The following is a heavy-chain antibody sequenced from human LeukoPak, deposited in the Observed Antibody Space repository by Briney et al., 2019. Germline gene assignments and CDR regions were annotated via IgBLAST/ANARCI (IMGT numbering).Heavy chain of an antibody. D-gene: IGHD3-10*01. J-gene: IGHJ4*02. Sequence: ASVKVSCEASGYTFTSYAMHWVRQAPGQRLEWMGWINAGNGNTKYSQKFQGRVTITRDTSASTAYMELSSLRSEDTAVYYCAREGTMVRGGTDYWGQGTLVTVSS. V-gene: IGHV1-3*01. CDR2: INAGNGNT. CDR3: AREGTMVRGGTDY. CDR1: GYTFTSYA.